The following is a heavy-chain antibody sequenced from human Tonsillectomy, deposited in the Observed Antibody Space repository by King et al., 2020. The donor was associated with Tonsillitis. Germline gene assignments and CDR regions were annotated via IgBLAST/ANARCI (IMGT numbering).Heavy chain of an antibody. CDR2: IYYSGST. V-gene: IGHV4-59*01. J-gene: IGHJ5*02. D-gene: IGHD6-19*01. CDR3: ARGESSGWYLDEPWNWFDP. CDR1: GGSISSYY. Sequence: VQLQESGPGLVKPSETLSLTCTVSGGSISSYYWSWIRQPPGKGLEWIGYIYYSGSTNYNPSLKSRVTISVDTSKKQFSLKLSSVTAADTAVYYCARGESSGWYLDEPWNWFDPWGQGTLVTVSS.